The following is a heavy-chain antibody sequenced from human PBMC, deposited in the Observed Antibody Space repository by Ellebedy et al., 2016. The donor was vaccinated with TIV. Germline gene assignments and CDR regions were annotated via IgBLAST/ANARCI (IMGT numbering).Heavy chain of an antibody. CDR3: ATYDSGNYEVFQH. D-gene: IGHD3-22*01. V-gene: IGHV4-30-4*01. Sequence: SETLSLXXTVSRGSISSGDYYWSWIRQPPGKGLEWIGYIYYSGSTYYNPSLKSRVTISVDTSKNQFSLTVSSVTAADTAVYYCATYDSGNYEVFQHWGQGTLVTVSS. CDR2: IYYSGST. J-gene: IGHJ1*01. CDR1: RGSISSGDYY.